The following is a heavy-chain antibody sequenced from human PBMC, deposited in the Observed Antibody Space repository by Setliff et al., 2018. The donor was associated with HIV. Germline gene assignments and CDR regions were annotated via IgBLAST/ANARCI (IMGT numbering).Heavy chain of an antibody. CDR1: GFTFSSYA. CDR2: ISYDGSNK. Sequence: GGSLRLSCAASGFTFSSYAMHWVRQAPGKGLEWVAVISYDGSNKYYADSVKGRFTISRDNSKNTLYLQMNSPRADDTAVYYCASLAIRPIEYSSSSAYYYYMDVWGKGTTVTVSS. V-gene: IGHV3-30*01. D-gene: IGHD6-6*01. CDR3: ASLAIRPIEYSSSSAYYYYMDV. J-gene: IGHJ6*03.